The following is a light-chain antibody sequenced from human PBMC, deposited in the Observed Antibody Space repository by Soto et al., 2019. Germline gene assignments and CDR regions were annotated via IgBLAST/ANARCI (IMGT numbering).Light chain of an antibody. Sequence: QSALTQPPSASGSPGQSVTISCTGTSNDVGGYNYVSWYQQHPGKAPKLMIYEVSKRPSGVPDRFSGSKSGNTASLTVFGLQAEDEADYYCSSDAGSNNVVFGGGTQLTVL. CDR1: SNDVGGYNY. V-gene: IGLV2-8*01. J-gene: IGLJ2*01. CDR2: EVS. CDR3: SSDAGSNNVV.